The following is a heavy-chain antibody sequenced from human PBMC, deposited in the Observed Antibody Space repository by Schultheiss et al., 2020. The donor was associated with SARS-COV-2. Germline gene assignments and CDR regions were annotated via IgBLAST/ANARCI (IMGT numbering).Heavy chain of an antibody. CDR1: GGSIGSGGYY. J-gene: IGHJ6*02. CDR3: ARRVTGLAAPGLDV. D-gene: IGHD1-1*01. V-gene: IGHV4-31*03. CDR2: LQYSGRI. Sequence: SQTLSLTCTVSGGSIGSGGYYWTWIRQHPEKGLEWIGNLQYSGRIYYNPSLKSRLTISVDKSKNQFSLKLSSVTAADTAVYYCARRVTGLAAPGLDVWGQGITVTVSS.